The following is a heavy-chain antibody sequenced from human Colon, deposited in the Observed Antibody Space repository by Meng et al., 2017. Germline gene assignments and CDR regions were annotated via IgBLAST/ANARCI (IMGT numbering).Heavy chain of an antibody. Sequence: QVRLQGSGPGLVKPSGTPSSTCAVSGGSIRSSNWWSWGRQPPGKGLEWIGEIYHSGSTNYNPSLKSRVTISVDKSKNQFSLKLSSVTAADTAVYYCASFPPPGKQWLVTDYWGQGTLVTVSS. J-gene: IGHJ4*02. CDR3: ASFPPPGKQWLVTDY. CDR1: GGSIRSSNW. CDR2: IYHSGST. D-gene: IGHD6-19*01. V-gene: IGHV4-4*02.